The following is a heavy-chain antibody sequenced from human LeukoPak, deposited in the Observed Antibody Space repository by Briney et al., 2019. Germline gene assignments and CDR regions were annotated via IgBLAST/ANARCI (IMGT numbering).Heavy chain of an antibody. D-gene: IGHD3-22*01. Sequence: GGSLRLSCAASGFTVSSNYMSWVRQAPGKGLEWASVIYSGGSTYYADSVKGRFTISRDNSKNTLYLQMNSLRAEDTAVYYCARDYYDSSGYYYGMDVWGQGTTVTVSS. J-gene: IGHJ6*02. CDR2: IYSGGST. CDR3: ARDYYDSSGYYYGMDV. CDR1: GFTVSSNY. V-gene: IGHV3-66*01.